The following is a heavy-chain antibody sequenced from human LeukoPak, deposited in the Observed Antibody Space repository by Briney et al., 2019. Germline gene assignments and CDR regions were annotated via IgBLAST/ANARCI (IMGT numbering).Heavy chain of an antibody. CDR1: GYTSTGYY. CDR2: INPNSGGT. Sequence: ASVKVSCKASGYTSTGYYMHWVRQAPGQGLEWMGWINPNSGGTNYAQKFQGRVTMTRDTSISTAYMELSRLRSDDTAVYYCARDKRVGAYEWYYYMDVWGKGTTVTVSS. CDR3: ARDKRVGAYEWYYYMDV. J-gene: IGHJ6*03. V-gene: IGHV1-2*02. D-gene: IGHD1-26*01.